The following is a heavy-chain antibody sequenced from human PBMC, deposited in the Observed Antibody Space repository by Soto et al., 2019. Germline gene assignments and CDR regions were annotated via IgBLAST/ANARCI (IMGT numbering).Heavy chain of an antibody. CDR3: AKEXXXXXXXXXXXXXXMDV. CDR1: GFTFSSYG. J-gene: IGHJ6*02. Sequence: QVQLVESGGGVVQPGRSLRLSCAASGFTFSSYGMHWVRQAPGKGLEWVAVISYDGSNKYYADSVKGRFTISRDNSKNTXYXXMNSLRAEDTAVYYCAKEXXXXXXXXXXXXXXMDVWGQGTTVTVSS. V-gene: IGHV3-30*18. CDR2: ISYDGSNK.